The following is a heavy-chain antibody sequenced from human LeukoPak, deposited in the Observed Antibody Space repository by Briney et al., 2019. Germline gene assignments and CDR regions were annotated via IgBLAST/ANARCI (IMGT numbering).Heavy chain of an antibody. Sequence: ASVKVSCKASGYTFSTYGISWVRQAPGQGPEWMGWISGYNGNTNYAQKFQGRVSMTTDTSTSTAYMELRSLRYDDTAVYYCARDDVGAIDYWGQGTLVTVSS. CDR2: ISGYNGNT. D-gene: IGHD1-26*01. V-gene: IGHV1-18*01. CDR3: ARDDVGAIDY. CDR1: GYTFSTYG. J-gene: IGHJ4*02.